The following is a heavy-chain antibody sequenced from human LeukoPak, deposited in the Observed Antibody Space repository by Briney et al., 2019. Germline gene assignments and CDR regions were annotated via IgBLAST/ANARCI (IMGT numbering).Heavy chain of an antibody. V-gene: IGHV4-34*01. CDR1: GGSFSGYY. D-gene: IGHD7-27*01. CDR3: ASLPTPLGYYYGMDV. CDR2: INHSGST. Sequence: SETLSLTCAVYGGSFSGYYWSWIRQPPGKGPEWIGEINHSGSTNYNPSLKSRVTISVDTSKNQFSLKLSSVTAADTAVYYCASLPTPLGYYYGMDVWGQGTTVTVSS. J-gene: IGHJ6*02.